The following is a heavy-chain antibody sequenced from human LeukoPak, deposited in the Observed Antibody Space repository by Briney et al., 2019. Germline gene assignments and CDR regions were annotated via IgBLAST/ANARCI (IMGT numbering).Heavy chain of an antibody. CDR3: TRSPGIAVANFDY. CDR2: IRSKAYGGTT. Sequence: PGGSLRLSCTASGFTFGDYAMSWVRQAPGKGLEWVGFIRSKAYGGTTEYAASVKGRFTILRDDSKSIAYLQMNSLKTEDTAVYYCTRSPGIAVANFDYWGQGTLVTVSS. J-gene: IGHJ4*02. V-gene: IGHV3-49*04. D-gene: IGHD6-19*01. CDR1: GFTFGDYA.